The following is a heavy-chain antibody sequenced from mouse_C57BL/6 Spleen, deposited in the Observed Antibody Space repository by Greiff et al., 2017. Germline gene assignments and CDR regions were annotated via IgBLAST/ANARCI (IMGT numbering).Heavy chain of an antibody. Sequence: QVQLQQPGAELVRPGSSVKLSCKASGYTFTSSWMHWVKQRPIQGLEWIGNIDPSDSETHYNQKFKDKATLTVDKSSSTAYMQLSSLTSEDSAVYYCARKGWDYAMDYWGQGTSVTVSS. D-gene: IGHD1-1*02. CDR2: IDPSDSET. CDR1: GYTFTSSW. V-gene: IGHV1-52*01. CDR3: ARKGWDYAMDY. J-gene: IGHJ4*01.